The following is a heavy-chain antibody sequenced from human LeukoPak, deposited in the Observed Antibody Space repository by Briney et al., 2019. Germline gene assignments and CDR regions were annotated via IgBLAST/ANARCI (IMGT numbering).Heavy chain of an antibody. J-gene: IGHJ5*02. D-gene: IGHD2-15*01. CDR1: GGSICGYY. Sequence: PSETLSLTCTVSGGSICGYYWCWVWPPPGRGLGWVAYIYYNGVGNYNPSLKSRVTISVDSAKNPFYLKLNSVTAADTAVYYCTTAFDDITWVQGTLVTVSS. CDR3: TTAFDDIT. CDR2: IYYNGVG. V-gene: IGHV4-59*01.